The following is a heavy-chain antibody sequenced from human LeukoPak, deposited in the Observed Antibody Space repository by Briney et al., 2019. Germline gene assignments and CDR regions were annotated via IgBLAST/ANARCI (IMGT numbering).Heavy chain of an antibody. CDR1: GFTFRTCW. CDR3: ARAGNWAFDI. Sequence: PGGSLRLSCAASGFTFRTCWMTWVRQAPGKGLEWVANIKEDGSEKSYVDSVKGRFTISRDNAKNSLYLQMNSLRAEDTAVYYCARAGNWAFDIWGQGTMVTVSS. CDR2: IKEDGSEK. D-gene: IGHD1-26*01. J-gene: IGHJ3*02. V-gene: IGHV3-7*03.